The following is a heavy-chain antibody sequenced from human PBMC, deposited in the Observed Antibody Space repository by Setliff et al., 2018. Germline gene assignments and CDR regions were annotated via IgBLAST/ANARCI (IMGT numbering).Heavy chain of an antibody. CDR1: GITFKNAW. CDR3: FGAGTCSY. Sequence: GGSLRLSCSVSGITFKNAWMTWVRQAPGKGPEWVASINPEGSARYYVDSVKGRFTISRDNAKNSLSLQMNNLRTEDTAVYYCFGAGTCSYWGQGTLVTVSS. CDR2: INPEGSAR. J-gene: IGHJ4*02. D-gene: IGHD3-10*01. V-gene: IGHV3-7*01.